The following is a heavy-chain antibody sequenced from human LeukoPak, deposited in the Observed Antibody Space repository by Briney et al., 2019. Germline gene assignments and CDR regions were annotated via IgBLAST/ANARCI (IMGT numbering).Heavy chain of an antibody. CDR2: ISGCGGST. V-gene: IGHV3-23*01. D-gene: IGHD1-26*01. CDR3: AKTGGRIPVYNWFDP. J-gene: IGHJ5*02. CDR1: GFTFSSYA. Sequence: PGGSLRLSCAASGFTFSSYAMSWVRQAPGKGLEWVSAISGCGGSTYYADSVKGRFTISRDNSKNTLYLQMNSLRAEDTAVYYCAKTGGRIPVYNWFDPWGQGTLVTVSS.